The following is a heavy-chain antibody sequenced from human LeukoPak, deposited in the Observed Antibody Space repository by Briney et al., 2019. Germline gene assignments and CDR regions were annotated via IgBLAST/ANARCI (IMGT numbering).Heavy chain of an antibody. CDR3: ASLTMVVTPPDY. CDR1: GGSFSGYY. J-gene: IGHJ4*02. Sequence: PSETLSLTCAVYGGSFSGYYWSWIRQPPGKGLEWIGEINHSGSTNYNPSLKSRVAISVDTSKNQFSLKLSSVTAADTAVYYCASLTMVVTPPDYWGQGTLVTVSS. CDR2: INHSGST. D-gene: IGHD4-23*01. V-gene: IGHV4-34*01.